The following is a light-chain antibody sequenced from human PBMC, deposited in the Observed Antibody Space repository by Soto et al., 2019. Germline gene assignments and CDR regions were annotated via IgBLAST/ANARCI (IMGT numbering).Light chain of an antibody. J-gene: IGKJ2*01. CDR3: QQYGSSFMYT. V-gene: IGKV3-20*01. Sequence: EIVLTQSPGTLSLSPGERATLSCRASQSVSSSYLAWYQQKPGQAPRLLIYGASSRATGTPDRFSGSGSGTDFTLTIIRLDPEDFAVYYCQQYGSSFMYTFGQGTKLEIK. CDR2: GAS. CDR1: QSVSSSY.